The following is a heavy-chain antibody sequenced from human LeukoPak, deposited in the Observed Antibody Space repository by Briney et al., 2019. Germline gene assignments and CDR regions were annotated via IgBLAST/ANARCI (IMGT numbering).Heavy chain of an antibody. V-gene: IGHV3-23*01. J-gene: IGHJ4*02. CDR3: AKDSTTTIGGIAAALTY. CDR1: GFTFSSYA. Sequence: SGGSLRLSCAASGFTFSSYAMSWVRQAPGKGLEWVSAISGSGGSTYYADSVKGRFTISRDNAKNSLYLQMNSLRSEDTALYFCAKDSTTTIGGIAAALTYWGQGTLVTVSS. CDR2: ISGSGGST. D-gene: IGHD6-13*01.